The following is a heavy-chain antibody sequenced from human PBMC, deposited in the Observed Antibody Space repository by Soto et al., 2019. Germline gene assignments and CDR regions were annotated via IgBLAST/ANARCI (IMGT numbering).Heavy chain of an antibody. CDR1: GGSISSSNW. Sequence: SETLSLTCAVSGGSISSSNWWSWVRQPPGKGLEWIGEIYHSGSTNYNPSLKSRVTISVDKSKNQFSLKLSSVTAADTAVYYCARDTSRSYRYYYYYGMDVWGQGTTVTVSS. CDR2: IYHSGST. D-gene: IGHD6-6*01. V-gene: IGHV4-4*02. J-gene: IGHJ6*02. CDR3: ARDTSRSYRYYYYYGMDV.